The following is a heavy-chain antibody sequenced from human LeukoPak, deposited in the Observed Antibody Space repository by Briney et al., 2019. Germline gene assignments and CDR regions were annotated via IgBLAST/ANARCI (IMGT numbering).Heavy chain of an antibody. CDR3: ARDLDGCSSTSCTTVWFDP. D-gene: IGHD2-2*01. CDR1: GYTFTSYY. J-gene: IGHJ5*02. V-gene: IGHV1-46*01. Sequence: ASVKVSCKASGYTFTSYYMHWVRQAPGQGLEWMGIINPSVGSTSYAQKFQGRVTMTRDTSTSTVYMELSSLRSEDTAVYYCARDLDGCSSTSCTTVWFDPWGQGTLVTVSS. CDR2: INPSVGST.